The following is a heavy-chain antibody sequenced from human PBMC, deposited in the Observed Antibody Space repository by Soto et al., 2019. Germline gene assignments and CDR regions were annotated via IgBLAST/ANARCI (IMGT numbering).Heavy chain of an antibody. CDR1: GFTFSSYG. CDR2: ISYDGSNK. J-gene: IGHJ4*02. V-gene: IGHV3-30*18. D-gene: IGHD6-13*01. CDR3: AKATLSYSSSWLGYYFDY. Sequence: QVQLVESGGGVVQPGRSLRLSCAASGFTFSSYGMHWVRQAPGKGLEWVAVISYDGSNKYYADSVKGRFTISRDNSKNTLYLQMNSLRAEDTAVYYCAKATLSYSSSWLGYYFDYWGQGTLVTVSS.